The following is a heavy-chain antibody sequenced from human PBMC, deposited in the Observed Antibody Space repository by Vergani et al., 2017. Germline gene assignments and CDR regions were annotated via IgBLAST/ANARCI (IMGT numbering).Heavy chain of an antibody. CDR2: IYTSGST. D-gene: IGHD6-6*01. CDR3: ARAVPGQSDWFDP. J-gene: IGHJ5*02. CDR1: GGSISSGSYY. Sequence: QVQLQESGPGLVKPSQTLSLTCTVSGGSISSGSYYWSWIRQPAGKGLEWIGRIYTSGSTNYNPSLKSRVTISVDTSKNQFSLKLSSVTAADTAVYYCARAVPGQSDWFDPWGQGTLVTVSS. V-gene: IGHV4-61*02.